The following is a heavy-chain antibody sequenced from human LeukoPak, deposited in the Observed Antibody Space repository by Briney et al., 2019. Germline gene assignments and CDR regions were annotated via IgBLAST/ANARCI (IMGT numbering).Heavy chain of an antibody. Sequence: PGGSLRLSCSASGFTFSGYAMHWVRQAPGKGLEYVSAISSNGGSTNYADPVKGRFTISRDNSKNTLYLQMSSLRAEDTAVYYCVKDHGYGSGWYVRGFDYWGQGTLVTVSS. CDR3: VKDHGYGSGWYVRGFDY. V-gene: IGHV3-64D*06. CDR1: GFTFSGYA. CDR2: ISSNGGST. D-gene: IGHD6-19*01. J-gene: IGHJ4*02.